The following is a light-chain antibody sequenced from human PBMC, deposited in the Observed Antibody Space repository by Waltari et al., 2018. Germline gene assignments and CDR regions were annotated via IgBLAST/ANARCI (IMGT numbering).Light chain of an antibody. V-gene: IGKV3-11*01. J-gene: IGKJ2*01. CDR2: DAT. CDR3: QQRSNWTPHT. CDR1: QSVGSY. Sequence: EIVLTQSPDTLSLSPGDTATLSCRASQSVGSYLAWYQQKPGHPPRLLIYDATNRATGVPDRFRGSGSGTDFTLTISSLEAEDFAVYFCQQRSNWTPHTFGQGARLDIK.